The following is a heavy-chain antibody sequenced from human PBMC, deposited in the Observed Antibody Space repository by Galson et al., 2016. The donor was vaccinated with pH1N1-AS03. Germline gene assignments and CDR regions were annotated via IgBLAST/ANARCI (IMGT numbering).Heavy chain of an antibody. CDR2: IIPMLNIP. Sequence: SVKVSCKASGGTFNTYAISWVRQAPGQGLEWMGRIIPMLNIPDYAQKFQVRVTITADKSTNTAYMELTNLRSDDTALYYCAKGYSATPSGTFDIWGQGQWSPSLQ. V-gene: IGHV1-69*04. D-gene: IGHD2-15*01. J-gene: IGHJ3*02. CDR1: GGTFNTYA. CDR3: AKGYSATPSGTFDI.